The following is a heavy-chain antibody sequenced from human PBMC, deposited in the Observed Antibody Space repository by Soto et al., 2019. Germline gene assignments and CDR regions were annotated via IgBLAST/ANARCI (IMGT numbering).Heavy chain of an antibody. D-gene: IGHD6-13*01. CDR2: IYYSGST. V-gene: IGHV4-59*08. Sequence: SETLSLTCTVSGGSISSYYWSWIRQPPGKGLEWIGYIYYSGSTNYNPSLKSRVTISVDTSKNQFSLKLSSVTAADTAVYYCARAYSSSLTGDIDYWGQGTLVTVSS. J-gene: IGHJ4*02. CDR3: ARAYSSSLTGDIDY. CDR1: GGSISSYY.